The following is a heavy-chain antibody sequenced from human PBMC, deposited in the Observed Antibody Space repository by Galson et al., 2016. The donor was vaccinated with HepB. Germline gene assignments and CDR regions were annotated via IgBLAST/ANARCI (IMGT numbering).Heavy chain of an antibody. V-gene: IGHV1-8*01. D-gene: IGHD5/OR15-5a*01. CDR1: GYTFTSYD. CDR3: ARSADGFVSTSIVGLDP. J-gene: IGHJ5*02. CDR2: MNPKNGNT. Sequence: SVKVSCKASGYTFTSYDINWVRQAPGQGLEWMGWMNPKNGNTHYVQKFQGRVTMTRDTSISTAYMELRSLRSDDTAVYYCARSADGFVSTSIVGLDPWGQGTLVTVSS.